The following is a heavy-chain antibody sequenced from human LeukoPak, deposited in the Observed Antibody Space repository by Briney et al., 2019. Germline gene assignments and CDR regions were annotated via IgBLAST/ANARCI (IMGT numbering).Heavy chain of an antibody. CDR3: ARAGYGDSDFDY. V-gene: IGHV4-30-4*07. J-gene: IGHJ4*02. Sequence: SQTLSLTCAVSGGSISSGGYSWSWIRQPPGKGLEWIGYIHYSGSTYYNPSLKSRVTISVDTSKNQFSLKLSSVTAADTAVYYCARAGYGDSDFDYWGQGTLVTVSS. D-gene: IGHD4-17*01. CDR2: IHYSGST. CDR1: GGSISSGGYS.